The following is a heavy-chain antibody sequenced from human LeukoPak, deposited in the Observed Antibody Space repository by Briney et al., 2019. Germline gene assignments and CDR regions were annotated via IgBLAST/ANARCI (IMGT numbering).Heavy chain of an antibody. CDR1: GFSFGGYP. J-gene: IGHJ4*02. V-gene: IGHV3-49*03. Sequence: PGGSLRLSCTASGFSFGGYPMTWFRQAPGRGLEWVGFIRNKAYGGTTEYAASVIRRFTISRDDSKSIAYLQMKSLKPEDTGVYYCVRGGRQRAWIQLWDTYDFWGQGTLVVVSS. D-gene: IGHD5-18*01. CDR3: VRGGRQRAWIQLWDTYDF. CDR2: IRNKAYGGTT.